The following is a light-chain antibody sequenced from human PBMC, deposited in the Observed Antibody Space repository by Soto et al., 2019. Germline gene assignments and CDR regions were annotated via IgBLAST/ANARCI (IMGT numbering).Light chain of an antibody. CDR2: GAS. V-gene: IGKV3-15*01. Sequence: EVVLSQSPGTVSLSPGERATLSCRASQSVDISLAWYQQKPGQAPRLLIYGASTRATDMPGTFSGRGSGTEFTLTITSLRPEDFGVYYCQQYRSWPRTFGQGTKVDIK. CDR3: QQYRSWPRT. CDR1: QSVDIS. J-gene: IGKJ1*01.